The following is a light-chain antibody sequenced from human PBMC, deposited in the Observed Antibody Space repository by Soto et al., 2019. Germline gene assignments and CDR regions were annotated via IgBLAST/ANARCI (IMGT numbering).Light chain of an antibody. Sequence: DIQMTQSPSTLSASVGDRVTITCGASQSISSWLAWYQQKPGKAPNLLIYKASSLESGVPSRFSGSGSGTEFTLTISSLQPDDFATYYCQQYNSYSRTFGQGTKVEIK. CDR1: QSISSW. J-gene: IGKJ1*01. CDR2: KAS. V-gene: IGKV1-5*03. CDR3: QQYNSYSRT.